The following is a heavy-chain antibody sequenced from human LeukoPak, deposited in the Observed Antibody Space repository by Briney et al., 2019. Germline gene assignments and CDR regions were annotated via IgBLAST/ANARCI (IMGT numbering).Heavy chain of an antibody. CDR2: ISYDGSNK. D-gene: IGHD3-22*01. CDR3: AKKMIVND. V-gene: IGHV3-30*18. CDR1: GFTFSSYG. Sequence: PGGSLRLSCAASGFTFSSYGMHWVRQAPGKGLEWVAVISYDGSNKYYADSVKGRFTISRDNSKNTLYLQMNSLRVEDTAVYYCAKKMIVNDWGQGTLVTVSS. J-gene: IGHJ4*02.